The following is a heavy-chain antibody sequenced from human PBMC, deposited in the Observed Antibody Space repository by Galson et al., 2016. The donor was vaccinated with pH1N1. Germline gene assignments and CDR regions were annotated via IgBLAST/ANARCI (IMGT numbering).Heavy chain of an antibody. J-gene: IGHJ4*02. V-gene: IGHV1-46*01. CDR3: ARDLARQHDS. CDR1: GYIFTSYY. Sequence: QSGAEVKKTASSVKVSCKASGYIFTSYYIHWVRQAPGQGLEWLGVIDPRGGTTYAQKFHGRVTMTSDTSTNTVSLELSSLKSDDTAVYFCARDLARQHDSWGQGTLVTVSS. CDR2: IDPRGGT.